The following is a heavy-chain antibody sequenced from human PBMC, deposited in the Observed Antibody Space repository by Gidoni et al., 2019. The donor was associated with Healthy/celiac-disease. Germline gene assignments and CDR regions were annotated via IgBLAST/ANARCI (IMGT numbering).Heavy chain of an antibody. CDR1: GFTFSSYG. CDR2: IRYDGSNK. D-gene: IGHD6-6*01. CDR3: AKGIAAYYYYYMDV. V-gene: IGHV3-30*02. Sequence: QVQLVESGGGVVQPGGSLRLSCAASGFTFSSYGMHWVRQAPGKGLEWVAFIRYDGSNKYYADAVKGRFTISRDNSKNTLYLQMNSLRAGDTAVYYCAKGIAAYYYYYMDVWGKGTTVTVSS. J-gene: IGHJ6*03.